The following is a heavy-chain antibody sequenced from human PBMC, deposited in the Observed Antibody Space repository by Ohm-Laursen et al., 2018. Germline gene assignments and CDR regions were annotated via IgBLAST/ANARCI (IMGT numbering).Heavy chain of an antibody. CDR1: GFTFSGYY. CDR3: AKGYDSSGYYYVFDY. CDR2: ISSSGRTI. V-gene: IGHV3-11*01. J-gene: IGHJ4*02. D-gene: IGHD3-22*01. Sequence: SLRLSCAASGFTFSGYYMSWIRQAPGKGLEWVSYISSSGRTIYYADSVKGRFTISRDNSKNTLYLQMNSLRAEDTAVYYCAKGYDSSGYYYVFDYWGQGTLVTVSS.